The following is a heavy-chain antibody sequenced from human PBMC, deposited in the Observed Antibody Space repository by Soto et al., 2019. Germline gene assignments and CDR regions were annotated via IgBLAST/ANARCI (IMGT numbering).Heavy chain of an antibody. CDR2: ISYDGSNK. V-gene: IGHV3-30-3*01. CDR3: ARDLRDFWSGYIYYYGMDV. CDR1: GFTFSSYA. Sequence: GGSLRLSCAASGFTFSSYAMHWVRQAPGKGLEWVAVISYDGSNKYYADSVKGRFTISRDNSKNTLYLQMNSLRAEDTAVYYCARDLRDFWSGYIYYYGMDVWGQGTTVTVSS. J-gene: IGHJ6*02. D-gene: IGHD3-3*01.